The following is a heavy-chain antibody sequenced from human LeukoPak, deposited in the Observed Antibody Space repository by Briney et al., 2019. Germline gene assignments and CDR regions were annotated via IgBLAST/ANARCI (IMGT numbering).Heavy chain of an antibody. J-gene: IGHJ4*02. V-gene: IGHV1-3*01. D-gene: IGHD6-13*01. Sequence: ASVTVSFKASGYTFTNYAIHWVRQAPGQRREWMGWINAGNGDTRYLQRFQGRVTIIRDTSATTVNMELSSLRYEDTAVFYCARGPIAAVAFFDYWGQGTLLSVSA. CDR1: GYTFTNYA. CDR3: ARGPIAAVAFFDY. CDR2: INAGNGDT.